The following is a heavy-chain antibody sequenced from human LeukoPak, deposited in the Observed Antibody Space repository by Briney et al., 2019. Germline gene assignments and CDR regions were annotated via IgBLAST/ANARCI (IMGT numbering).Heavy chain of an antibody. CDR1: GYTFTGYY. Sequence: ASVKVSCKASGYTFTGYYMHWVRQAPGQGLEWMGWINPNSGGTNYAQKFQGRVTMTRDASISTAYMELSRLRSDDTAVYYCARVIYSSGWSFDYWGQGTLVTVSS. J-gene: IGHJ4*02. CDR2: INPNSGGT. CDR3: ARVIYSSGWSFDY. V-gene: IGHV1-2*02. D-gene: IGHD6-19*01.